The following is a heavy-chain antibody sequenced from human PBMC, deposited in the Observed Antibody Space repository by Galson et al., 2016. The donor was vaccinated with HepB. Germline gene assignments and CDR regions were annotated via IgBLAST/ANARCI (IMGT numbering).Heavy chain of an antibody. J-gene: IGHJ4*02. CDR3: AKDLLPSGAGREDYFDY. Sequence: SLRLSCAASGFTFSSYGMHWVRQAPGKGLEWVAVIWYDGNNKYYADSAKGRFTISRDNSKKMLYLQMNSLRAEDTAIYYCAKDLLPSGAGREDYFDYWGQGTLVTVSS. V-gene: IGHV3-33*06. CDR1: GFTFSSYG. CDR2: IWYDGNNK. D-gene: IGHD6-19*01.